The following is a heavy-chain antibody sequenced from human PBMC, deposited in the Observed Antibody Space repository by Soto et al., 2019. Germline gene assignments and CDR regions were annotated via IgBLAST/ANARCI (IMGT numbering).Heavy chain of an antibody. D-gene: IGHD5-18*01. CDR1: GDSVSSNSAA. CDR3: AREVDTAMVRYFDY. CDR2: TYYRSKWYN. Sequence: QVQLQQSGPGLVKPSQTLSLTCAISGDSVSSNSAAWNWIRQSPSRGLEWLGRTYYRSKWYNDYALSMNSRITINPDTSQTQFSLQLNSVTPEDTAVYYCAREVDTAMVRYFDYWGPGTLVTVSS. J-gene: IGHJ4*02. V-gene: IGHV6-1*01.